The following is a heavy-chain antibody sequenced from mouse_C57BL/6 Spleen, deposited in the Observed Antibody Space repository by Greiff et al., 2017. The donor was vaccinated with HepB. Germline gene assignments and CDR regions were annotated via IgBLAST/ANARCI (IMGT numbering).Heavy chain of an antibody. Sequence: QVHVKQPGAELVKPGASVKLSCKASGYTFTSYWMHWVKQRPGRGLEWIGRIDPNSGGTKYNEKFKSKATLTVDKPSSTAYMQLSSLTSEDSAVYYCARSDYYGSSYDDAMDYWGQGTSVTVSS. CDR1: GYTFTSYW. J-gene: IGHJ4*01. CDR2: IDPNSGGT. V-gene: IGHV1-72*01. D-gene: IGHD1-1*01. CDR3: ARSDYYGSSYDDAMDY.